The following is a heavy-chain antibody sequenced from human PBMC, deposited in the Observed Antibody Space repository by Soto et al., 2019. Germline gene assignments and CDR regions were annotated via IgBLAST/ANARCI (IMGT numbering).Heavy chain of an antibody. D-gene: IGHD1-7*01. V-gene: IGHV4-59*01. CDR3: ARGTYFYSFDH. J-gene: IGHJ4*02. Sequence: QVQLQESGPGLVKPSETLSLTCTVSGGSISHYYRRWIRQPPGAGLEWLGYIYYSGSTNYNPSLRNRVTVSVDTSKNQFSLSLSSVTAADTAVYYCARGTYFYSFDHWGQGTLVTVSP. CDR2: IYYSGST. CDR1: GGSISHYY.